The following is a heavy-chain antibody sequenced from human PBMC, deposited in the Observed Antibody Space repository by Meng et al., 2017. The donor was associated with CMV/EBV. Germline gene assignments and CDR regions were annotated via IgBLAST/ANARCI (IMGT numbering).Heavy chain of an antibody. CDR1: GFTFSNYA. Sequence: GESLKISCAASGFTFSNYAIHWVRQAPGKGLEWVAVISYDGSNKYYTDSVRGRFTISRDNAKNSLYLQMNSLRAEDTAVYYCARDEYDFWSGKNWRWDYYYYGMDVWGQGTTVTVSS. J-gene: IGHJ6*02. CDR2: ISYDGSNK. V-gene: IGHV3-30-3*01. D-gene: IGHD3-3*01. CDR3: ARDEYDFWSGKNWRWDYYYYGMDV.